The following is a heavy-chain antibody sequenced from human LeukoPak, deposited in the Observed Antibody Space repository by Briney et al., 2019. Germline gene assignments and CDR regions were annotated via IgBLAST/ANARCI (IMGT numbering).Heavy chain of an antibody. D-gene: IGHD1-26*01. CDR3: AREKSAWDAPDAFDL. Sequence: GGSLRLSCADSEFTFSNHWMHWVRQVPGKGLVWVSRINSDGSSTSYADSVKGRFTISRDNAKNTLYLQMNSLRAEDTAVYYCAREKSAWDAPDAFDLWGKGQWSPSLQ. J-gene: IGHJ3*01. V-gene: IGHV3-74*01. CDR1: EFTFSNHW. CDR2: INSDGSST.